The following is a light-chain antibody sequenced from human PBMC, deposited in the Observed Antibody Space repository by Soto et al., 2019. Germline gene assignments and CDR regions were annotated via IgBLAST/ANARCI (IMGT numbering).Light chain of an antibody. CDR3: QSYDSRLSGYV. Sequence: QSVLTQPPSVSGAPGQRVTISCTESNSNIGSNYDVIWYQQLPGTAPKLLIYGNTHRPSGVPHRFSGSKSGTLASLAITGLQPEDEADYYCQSYDSRLSGYVFGSGTKVTVL. V-gene: IGLV1-40*01. CDR2: GNT. CDR1: NSNIGSNYD. J-gene: IGLJ1*01.